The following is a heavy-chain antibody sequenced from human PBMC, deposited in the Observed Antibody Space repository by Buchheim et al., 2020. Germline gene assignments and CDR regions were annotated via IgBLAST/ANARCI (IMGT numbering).Heavy chain of an antibody. D-gene: IGHD1-26*01. CDR2: ISYDGSNK. Sequence: QVQLVESGGGVVQPGRSLRLSCAASGFTFSSYGMHWVRQAPGKGLEWVAGISYDGSNKYYAESVKGRFTISRDNSKNTPYLQMNSLRAEDTAVYYCAKESEWELPFCDYWGQGTL. J-gene: IGHJ4*02. CDR3: AKESEWELPFCDY. V-gene: IGHV3-30*18. CDR1: GFTFSSYG.